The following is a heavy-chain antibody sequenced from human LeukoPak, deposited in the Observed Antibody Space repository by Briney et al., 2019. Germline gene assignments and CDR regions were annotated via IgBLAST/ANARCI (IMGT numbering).Heavy chain of an antibody. Sequence: GGSLRLSCAASGFTFSSSALSWVRQASGKGLEWVSSISGSGGTTYYADSVKGRFTISRDNSKNTLYLQMNSLRAEDTAVFYCAKGGQWGRLAYWGQGNLVTVSS. V-gene: IGHV3-23*01. D-gene: IGHD1-26*01. CDR1: GFTFSSSA. CDR2: ISGSGGTT. CDR3: AKGGQWGRLAY. J-gene: IGHJ4*02.